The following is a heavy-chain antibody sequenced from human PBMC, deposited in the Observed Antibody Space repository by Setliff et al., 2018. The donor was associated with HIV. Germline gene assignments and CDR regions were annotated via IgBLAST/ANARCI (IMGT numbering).Heavy chain of an antibody. CDR1: GGTFSSYA. Sequence: ASVKVSCKASGGTFSSYAISWVRQAPGQGLEWMGGIIPIFGTANYTQMFHGRVSLTRNTSTSTAYMELSSLRSEDTAIYYCARGPPLGNSYGYVNYWGQGTLVTVSS. CDR2: IIPIFGTA. V-gene: IGHV1-69*05. J-gene: IGHJ4*02. D-gene: IGHD5-18*01. CDR3: ARGPPLGNSYGYVNY.